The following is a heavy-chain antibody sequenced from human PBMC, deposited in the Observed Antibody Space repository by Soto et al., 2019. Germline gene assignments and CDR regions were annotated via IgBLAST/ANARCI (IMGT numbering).Heavy chain of an antibody. V-gene: IGHV3-30-3*01. Sequence: GGSLRLSCAASGFTFSSYAMHWVRQAPGKGLEWVAVISYDGSNKYYADSVKGRFTISRDNSKNTLYLQMNSLRAEDTAVYYCAREGDYVFWSGAAPLYYYYYGMDVWGQGTTVTVSS. CDR1: GFTFSSYA. CDR3: AREGDYVFWSGAAPLYYYYYGMDV. J-gene: IGHJ6*02. D-gene: IGHD3-3*01. CDR2: ISYDGSNK.